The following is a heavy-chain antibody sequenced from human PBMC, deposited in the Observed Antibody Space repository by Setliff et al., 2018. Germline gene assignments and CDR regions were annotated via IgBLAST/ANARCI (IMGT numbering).Heavy chain of an antibody. CDR3: ARLGYRGDLDY. V-gene: IGHV4-39*01. D-gene: IGHD5-12*01. CDR1: GGSISSSSYY. Sequence: SETLSLTCTVSGGSISSSSYYWGWIRQPPGKGLEWIGSIYYSGSTYYNPSLKSRVTISVDTSKNQFSLKLSSVTAADTAVYYCARLGYRGDLDYWGQGTLVTVSS. CDR2: IYYSGST. J-gene: IGHJ4*02.